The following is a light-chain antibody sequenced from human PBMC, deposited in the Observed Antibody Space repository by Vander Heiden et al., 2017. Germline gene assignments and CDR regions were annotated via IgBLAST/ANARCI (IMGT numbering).Light chain of an antibody. CDR1: NIKSKR. J-gene: IGLJ1*01. CDR2: DDT. V-gene: IGLV3-21*02. CDR3: QVWDGATDSQV. Sequence: SYLLTQPPSVSVAPGQTATVTCGGTNIKSKRVHWYQQRPGQAPLLVLYDDTERPSGIPERFSGSTSGNTATLAIRRVEAGDEADYYCQVWDGATDSQVFGSGTFVTVL.